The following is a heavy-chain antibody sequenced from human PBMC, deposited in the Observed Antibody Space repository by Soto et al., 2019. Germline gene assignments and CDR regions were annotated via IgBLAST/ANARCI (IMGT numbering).Heavy chain of an antibody. CDR2: IKTDGSEE. J-gene: IGHJ4*02. V-gene: IGHV3-7*01. CDR3: ATYHDDEWETYRFRY. D-gene: IGHD3-16*02. Sequence: EVHLVESGGDLVQPGGSLKLSCRTSGFIFRTYWMSWVRQAPGKGLEWVANIKTDGSEEYYVDSVEGRFTISRDNAKNSLYLQMNSLRAEDTAVYWCATYHDDEWETYRFRYWGQGTLVTVSS. CDR1: GFIFRTYW.